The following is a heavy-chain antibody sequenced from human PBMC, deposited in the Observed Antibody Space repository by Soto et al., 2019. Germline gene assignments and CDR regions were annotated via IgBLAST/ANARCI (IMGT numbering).Heavy chain of an antibody. Sequence: SETLSLTCGVSGGTIRSPDWWTWVRQPPGKGLEWIGEIFQSGSTNYTPSLESRVTISVDKSKDQFSLTLTSVTAADTAVYFCARGRGRYSSGWSWFDPWGQGILVTVSS. CDR1: GGTIRSPDW. D-gene: IGHD6-19*01. J-gene: IGHJ5*02. V-gene: IGHV4-4*02. CDR2: IFQSGST. CDR3: ARGRGRYSSGWSWFDP.